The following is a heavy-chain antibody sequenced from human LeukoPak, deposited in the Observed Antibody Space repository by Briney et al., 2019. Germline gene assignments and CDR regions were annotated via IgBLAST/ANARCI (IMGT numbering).Heavy chain of an antibody. CDR3: ARSQRVDGFDI. V-gene: IGHV1-46*01. Sequence: ASVKVSCKASGYTFTSYYMHWVRQAPGQGLDWMGIINPSGGSTTYARKFQGRVTMTSDIYTTTVYMELSGLRSEDTAVYYCARSQRVDGFDIWGQGTMVSVSS. CDR2: INPSGGST. CDR1: GYTFTSYY. J-gene: IGHJ3*02.